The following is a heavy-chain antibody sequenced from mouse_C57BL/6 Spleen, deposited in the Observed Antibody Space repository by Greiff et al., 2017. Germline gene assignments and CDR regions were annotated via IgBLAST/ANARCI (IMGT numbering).Heavy chain of an antibody. J-gene: IGHJ2*01. CDR1: GYAFSSSW. V-gene: IGHV1-82*01. D-gene: IGHD2-2*01. Sequence: VKLQQSGPELVKPGASVKISCKASGYAFSSSWMNWVKQRPGKGLEWIGRIYPGDGDTNYNGKFKGKATLTADKSSSTAYMQLSSLTSEDSAVYFCARWDYGYDGDYWGQGTTRTVSS. CDR3: ARWDYGYDGDY. CDR2: IYPGDGDT.